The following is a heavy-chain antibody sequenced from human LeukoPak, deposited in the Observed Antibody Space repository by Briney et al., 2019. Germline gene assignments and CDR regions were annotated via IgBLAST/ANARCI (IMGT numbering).Heavy chain of an antibody. J-gene: IGHJ3*01. Sequence: SETLSLTCDVSGYSISSGYYWGWIRQSPGGGLEWIATIFHSGSIYYNPSLKSRVTLSVDTSKNQFTLKLDSVTAADTAMYYCARMGVSYYYDSSTYFPTAFDVWGQGTMVSVSS. D-gene: IGHD3-22*01. CDR2: IFHSGSI. CDR1: GYSISSGYY. V-gene: IGHV4-38-2*01. CDR3: ARMGVSYYYDSSTYFPTAFDV.